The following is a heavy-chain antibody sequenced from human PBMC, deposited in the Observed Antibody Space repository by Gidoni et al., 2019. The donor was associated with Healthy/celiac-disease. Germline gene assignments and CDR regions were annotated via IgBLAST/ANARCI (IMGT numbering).Heavy chain of an antibody. Sequence: EVQLVASGGGLVKPGGSLRLSCAASGFPFRNAWMSWVRQAPGKGLEWVGRIKSKTDGGTTDYAAPVKGRFTISRDDSKNTLYLQMNSLKTEDTAVYYCTTDPTIAAAGTDYWGQGTLVTVSS. CDR3: TTDPTIAAAGTDY. D-gene: IGHD6-13*01. CDR2: IKSKTDGGTT. V-gene: IGHV3-15*01. CDR1: GFPFRNAW. J-gene: IGHJ4*02.